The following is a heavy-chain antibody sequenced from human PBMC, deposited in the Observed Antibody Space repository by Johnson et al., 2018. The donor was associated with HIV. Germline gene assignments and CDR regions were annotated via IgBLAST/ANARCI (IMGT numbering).Heavy chain of an antibody. Sequence: HVQLVESGGGVVQPGRSLRLSCVASGFSFSSFAMHWVRQAPGKGLQWVAFIRYDGSNKYYADSVKGRFTISRDNSKNTLYLQMNSLRAEDTAVYYCAKEASGWYHAGDAFDIWGQGTMVTVSS. V-gene: IGHV3-30*02. CDR1: GFSFSSFA. J-gene: IGHJ3*02. CDR2: IRYDGSNK. D-gene: IGHD6-19*01. CDR3: AKEASGWYHAGDAFDI.